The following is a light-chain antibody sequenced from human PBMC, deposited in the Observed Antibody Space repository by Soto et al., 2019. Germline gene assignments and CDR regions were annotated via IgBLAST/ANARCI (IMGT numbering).Light chain of an antibody. CDR1: QTISSW. CDR3: QQYETFSGT. CDR2: GAS. Sequence: DIHTTQSPSTLSGSVGDRVTIPCRASQTISSWLAWYQQKPGKAPKPLIYGASALPRGVPSRCSGSGSGTKFTLTIASLQPDDFATYYCQQYETFSGTFGPGTKVDTK. V-gene: IGKV1-5*01. J-gene: IGKJ1*01.